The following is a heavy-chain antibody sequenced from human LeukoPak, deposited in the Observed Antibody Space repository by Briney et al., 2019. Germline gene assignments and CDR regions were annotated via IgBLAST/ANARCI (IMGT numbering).Heavy chain of an antibody. CDR1: GFTFSSYA. V-gene: IGHV3-23*01. Sequence: GGSLRLSCAASGFTFSSYAMSWVRQAPGKGLEWVSAISGSGGSTYYADSLKGRFTISRDNSKNTLYLQMNSARAEDTAVYYCAHPTEYSSSWYGNWFDPWGHGTLVTVSS. CDR3: AHPTEYSSSWYGNWFDP. J-gene: IGHJ5*02. D-gene: IGHD6-13*01. CDR2: ISGSGGST.